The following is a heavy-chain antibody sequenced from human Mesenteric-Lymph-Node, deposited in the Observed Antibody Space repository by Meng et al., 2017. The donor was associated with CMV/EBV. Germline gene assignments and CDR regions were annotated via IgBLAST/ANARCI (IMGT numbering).Heavy chain of an antibody. J-gene: IGHJ4*02. CDR3: AKAAYASGTFYFDD. CDR2: VTGSGGST. D-gene: IGHD3-10*01. CDR1: GFAVMSDY. Sequence: GESLKISCAASGFAVMSDYMSWVRQAPGKGLERVSGVTGSGGSTYYADSVKGRFTISRDNSKNTLYLQMNSLRAEDTAVYYCAKAAYASGTFYFDDWGQGTLVTVSS. V-gene: IGHV3-23*01.